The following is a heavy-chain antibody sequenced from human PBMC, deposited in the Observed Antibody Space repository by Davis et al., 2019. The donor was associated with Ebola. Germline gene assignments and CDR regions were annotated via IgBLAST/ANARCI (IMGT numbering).Heavy chain of an antibody. CDR3: ARAIYYWDTITDYSDVRGWFDP. CDR1: GGTFSSYA. D-gene: IGHD5-12*01. J-gene: IGHJ5*02. V-gene: IGHV1-69*13. CDR2: IIPIFGTA. Sequence: AASVKVSCKASGGTFSSYAISWVRPAPGQGLEWMGGIIPIFGTANYAQKFQGRVTITADESTSTAYMELSSLRSEDTAIYYCARAIYYWDTITDYSDVRGWFDPWGQGTLVTVSS.